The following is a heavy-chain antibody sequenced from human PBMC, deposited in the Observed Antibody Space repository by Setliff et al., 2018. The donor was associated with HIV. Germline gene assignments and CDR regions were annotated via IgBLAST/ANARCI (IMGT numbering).Heavy chain of an antibody. CDR2: IYTSGNT. D-gene: IGHD3-22*01. CDR1: GGSISSGSYY. J-gene: IGHJ4*02. V-gene: IGHV4-61*02. Sequence: SETLSLTCTVSGGSISSGSYYWSWIRQPAGKGLGWIGRIYTSGNTNYNPSLKSRVTISVDTSKSQFSLKLGSVTAADTAVYYCARDSDYYDSSGRHIRLFDYWGQGTLVTVSS. CDR3: ARDSDYYDSSGRHIRLFDY.